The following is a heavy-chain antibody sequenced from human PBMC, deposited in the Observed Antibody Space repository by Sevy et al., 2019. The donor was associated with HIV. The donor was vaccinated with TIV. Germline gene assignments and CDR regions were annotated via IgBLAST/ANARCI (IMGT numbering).Heavy chain of an antibody. CDR2: ITSGGSYI. CDR3: ARGATKTGSYSGAY. Sequence: GGSLRRSCVASGFTFSNYSMNWVRQAPGKGLEWVSSITSGGSYIYYADSVKGRFTISRDNAKNSVYLQMNSLRAEDTAVYFCARGATKTGSYSGAYWGQGTLVTVSS. D-gene: IGHD1-26*01. J-gene: IGHJ4*02. CDR1: GFTFSNYS. V-gene: IGHV3-21*01.